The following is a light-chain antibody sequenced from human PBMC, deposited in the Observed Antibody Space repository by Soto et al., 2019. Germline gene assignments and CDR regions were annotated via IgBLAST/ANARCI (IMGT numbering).Light chain of an antibody. J-gene: IGKJ4*01. CDR3: QQRSNWLT. Sequence: EFVLTQSPGTLSLSPGERATLSCRASQSVSSNLAWYQQKPGQAPRLLIYDASNRATGIPARFSGSGSGTDFTLTISSLEPEDFAVYYCQQRSNWLTFGGGTKV. CDR2: DAS. V-gene: IGKV3-11*01. CDR1: QSVSSN.